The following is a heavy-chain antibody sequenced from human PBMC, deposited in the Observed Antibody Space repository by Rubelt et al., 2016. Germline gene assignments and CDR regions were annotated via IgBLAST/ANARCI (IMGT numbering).Heavy chain of an antibody. D-gene: IGHD1-1*01. CDR3: AKVRTGTTALTYYYYGMDV. Sequence: EVQLVESGGGLVQPGGSLRLSCAASGFTFSSYAMSWVRQAPGKGLEWVSAISGSGGSTYYADSVKGRFTISRDNSKNTLYLQMNSLRAEDTAVYYCAKVRTGTTALTYYYYGMDVWGQGTTVTVSS. CDR2: ISGSGGST. V-gene: IGHV3-23*04. CDR1: GFTFSSYA. J-gene: IGHJ6*02.